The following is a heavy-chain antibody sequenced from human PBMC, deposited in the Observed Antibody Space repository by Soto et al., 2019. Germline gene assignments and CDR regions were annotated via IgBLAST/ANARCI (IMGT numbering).Heavy chain of an antibody. CDR1: GFTFSSFG. V-gene: IGHV3-21*01. CDR3: ARVDGISGTTANWSFDL. J-gene: IGHJ2*01. Sequence: EEQLVESGGGLVKVGGSLRLSCAASGFTFSSFGMNWVRQAPGKGLEWVSCISRRSTYIYSADSLKGRFTISRDDAKNSLYLQINDVRVEGTVVYYCARVDGISGTTANWSFDLWGRVTPVTVSS. D-gene: IGHD1-20*01. CDR2: ISRRSTYI.